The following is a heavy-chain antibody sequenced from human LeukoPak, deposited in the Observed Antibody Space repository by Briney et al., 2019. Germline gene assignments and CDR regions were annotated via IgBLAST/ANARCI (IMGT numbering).Heavy chain of an antibody. J-gene: IGHJ3*02. D-gene: IGHD6-19*01. CDR2: IYYSGST. CDR1: GGSISSGGYY. CDR3: ASHSSGWYGARRDAFDI. Sequence: SETLSLTCTVSGGSISSGGYYWSWIRQHPGKGLEWIRYIYYSGSTYYNPSLKSRVTISVDTSKNQFSLKLSSVTAADTAVYYCASHSSGWYGARRDAFDIWGQGTMVTVSS. V-gene: IGHV4-31*03.